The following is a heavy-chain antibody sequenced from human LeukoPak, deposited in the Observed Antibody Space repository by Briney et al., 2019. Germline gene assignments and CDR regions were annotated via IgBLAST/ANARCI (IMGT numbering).Heavy chain of an antibody. CDR1: GFTFSSYA. Sequence: PGGSLRLSCAGSGFTFSSYAMHWVRQAPGKGLEWGAVISYDGSNKYYADSVKGRFTISRDNSKNTLYLQMNSLRAEDTAVYYCAREATATKWELLFFDYWGQGTLVTVSS. J-gene: IGHJ4*02. CDR2: ISYDGSNK. D-gene: IGHD1-26*01. V-gene: IGHV3-30*04. CDR3: AREATATKWELLFFDY.